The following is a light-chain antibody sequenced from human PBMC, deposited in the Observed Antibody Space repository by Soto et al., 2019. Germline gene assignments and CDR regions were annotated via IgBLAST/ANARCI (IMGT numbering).Light chain of an antibody. CDR2: EVI. V-gene: IGLV2-23*02. CDR3: CSYAGVTSMT. J-gene: IGLJ2*01. CDR1: SSYVGNYNL. Sequence: QSALTQPASVSGSPGQSVTTSCTGTSSYVGNYNLVSWYQQHPGKAPTLIIYEVIKRPSGISNRFSGSKSGNTASLTISGLQTEDEADYFCCSYAGVTSMTFGGGTQLTVL.